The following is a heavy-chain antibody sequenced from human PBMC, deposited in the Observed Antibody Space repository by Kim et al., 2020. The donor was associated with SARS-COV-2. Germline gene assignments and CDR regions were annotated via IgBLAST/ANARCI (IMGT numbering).Heavy chain of an antibody. J-gene: IGHJ5*02. Sequence: SETLSLTCTVSGGSISSSIYYWGWIRQPPGKGLEWIGSIYYSGSTYYNPSLKSRVTISVDTSKNQFSLKLISVTAADTAVYYCPRGIAVAGTGWFDPWG. CDR1: GGSISSSIYY. CDR3: PRGIAVAGTGWFDP. CDR2: IYYSGST. V-gene: IGHV4-39*01. D-gene: IGHD6-19*01.